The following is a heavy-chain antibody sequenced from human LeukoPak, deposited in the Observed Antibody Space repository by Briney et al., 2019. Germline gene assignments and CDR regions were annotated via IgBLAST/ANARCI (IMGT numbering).Heavy chain of an antibody. CDR1: GYTFTSYD. J-gene: IGHJ5*02. V-gene: IGHV1-8*01. CDR3: ARGVLVYCSSTSCYQRFDP. Sequence: GASVKVSCKASGYTFTSYDINWVRQATGQGLEWMGWMNPNSGNTGYAQKFQGRVTMTRNTPISTAYMELSSLRSEDTAVYYCARGVLVYCSSTSCYQRFDPWGQGTLVTVSS. D-gene: IGHD2-2*01. CDR2: MNPNSGNT.